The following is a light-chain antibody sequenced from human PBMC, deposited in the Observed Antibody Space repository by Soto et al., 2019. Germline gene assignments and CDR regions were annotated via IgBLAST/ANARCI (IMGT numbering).Light chain of an antibody. CDR1: QSLLHRNGYSS. CDR2: LAS. J-gene: IGKJ2*01. V-gene: IGKV2-28*01. Sequence: DIVMTQSPLSLPVSPGEPASISCRSSQSLLHRNGYSSLDWYLQKPGQSPRLLIYLASTRASGVPDKFSASGSGTVFTLNISRVEAEDVGIYYCMQALQTPYSFGQGTKLEI. CDR3: MQALQTPYS.